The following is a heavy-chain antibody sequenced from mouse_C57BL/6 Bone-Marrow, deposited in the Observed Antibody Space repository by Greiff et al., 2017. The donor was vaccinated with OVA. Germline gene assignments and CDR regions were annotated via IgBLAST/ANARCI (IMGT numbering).Heavy chain of an antibody. D-gene: IGHD2-3*01. CDR3: ARLGGDGYYWYFDV. CDR1: GYAFTNYL. CDR2: INPGSGGT. V-gene: IGHV1-54*01. Sequence: VQGVESGAELVRPGTSVKVSCKASGYAFTNYLIEWVKQRPGQGLEWIGVINPGSGGTNYNEKFKGKATLTADKSSSTAYMQLSSLTSEDSAVYFCARLGGDGYYWYFDVWGTGTTVTVSS. J-gene: IGHJ1*03.